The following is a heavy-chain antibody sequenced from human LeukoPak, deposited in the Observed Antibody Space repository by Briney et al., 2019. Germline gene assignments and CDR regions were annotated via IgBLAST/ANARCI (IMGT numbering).Heavy chain of an antibody. CDR1: GFTFSDHY. Sequence: GGSLRLSCAASGFTFSDHYMDWVRQAPGKGLEWVGRTRNKANSYTTEYAASVKGRFTISRDDSKNSLYLQMNSLKTEDTAVYYCARDRSVVVAATYYYYYMDVWGKGTTVTVSS. CDR2: TRNKANSYTT. J-gene: IGHJ6*03. CDR3: ARDRSVVVAATYYYYYMDV. D-gene: IGHD2-15*01. V-gene: IGHV3-72*01.